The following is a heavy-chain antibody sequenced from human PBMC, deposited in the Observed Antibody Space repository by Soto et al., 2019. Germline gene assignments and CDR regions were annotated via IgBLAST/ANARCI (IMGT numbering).Heavy chain of an antibody. CDR2: ITCSWST. Sequence: SESLSLTCPVSGASITSGGYYWSWIRQHPGKGLEWIGYITCSWSTYYNPPIERRGTISPATTKNQSAHKLNSVTAADTAVYYCARGDSSSPSVCFDYWGQGTLVTVSS. J-gene: IGHJ4*02. CDR1: GASITSGGYY. D-gene: IGHD6-6*01. V-gene: IGHV4-31*03. CDR3: ARGDSSSPSVCFDY.